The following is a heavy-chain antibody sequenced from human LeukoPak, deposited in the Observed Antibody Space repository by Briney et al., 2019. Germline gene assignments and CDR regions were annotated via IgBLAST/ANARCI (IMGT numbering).Heavy chain of an antibody. CDR3: ARRRYYDGSGYLE. Sequence: SETLSLTCSVSADSVSRSDSYWDWIRQPPGKGLEWIGTIYYSGRTYYSPSLKSRVTMSVDPSNNQFYLNLRSVTAADTAVYYCARRRYYDGSGYLEWGQGTLLSVSS. CDR1: ADSVSRSDSY. CDR2: IYYSGRT. J-gene: IGHJ1*01. V-gene: IGHV4-39*01. D-gene: IGHD3-22*01.